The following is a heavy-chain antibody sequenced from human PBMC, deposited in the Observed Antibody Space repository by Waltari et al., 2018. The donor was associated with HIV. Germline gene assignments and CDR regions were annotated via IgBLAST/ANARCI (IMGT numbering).Heavy chain of an antibody. V-gene: IGHV3-30*04. J-gene: IGHJ5*02. CDR2: ISIDGTKK. Sequence: QVQLVESGGGVVQPGKSLRLSCAASGFTFSDYIMHWVRQAPGKGREWVAGISIDGTKKTYADSVKGRFSISRDTSKSTLYLQMNRLRPGDAGVYFCTKEVFYPQSTATRGCVDPWGQGTLVVVSS. CDR3: TKEVFYPQSTATRGCVDP. CDR1: GFTFSDYI. D-gene: IGHD6-19*01.